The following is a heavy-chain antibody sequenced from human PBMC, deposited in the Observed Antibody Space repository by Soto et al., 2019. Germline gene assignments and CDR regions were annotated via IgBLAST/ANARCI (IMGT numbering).Heavy chain of an antibody. CDR1: GGSISSDSYY. CDR2: ISYSGST. Sequence: PSETLSITCTVSGGSISSDSYYWGWIRQSPEKGLEWIASISYSGSTYYNPTLKSRLIISVDTSKSQFSLKLSSVTAADTAVYYCARERPDGSRLDPWGQGTLVTVSS. V-gene: IGHV4-39*02. D-gene: IGHD6-13*01. J-gene: IGHJ5*02. CDR3: ARERPDGSRLDP.